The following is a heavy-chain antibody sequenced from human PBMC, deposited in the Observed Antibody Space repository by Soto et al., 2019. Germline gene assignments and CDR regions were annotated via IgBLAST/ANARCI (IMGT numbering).Heavy chain of an antibody. CDR1: GYTLTELS. D-gene: IGHD2-2*01. CDR2: FDPEDGET. V-gene: IGHV1-24*01. Sequence: XSVKVSCKVSGYTLTELSMHWVRQAPGKGLEWMGGFDPEDGETIYAQKFQGRVTMTEDTSTDTAYMELSSLRSEDTAVYYCATYQLSHPGSFDYWGQGTLVTVSS. J-gene: IGHJ4*02. CDR3: ATYQLSHPGSFDY.